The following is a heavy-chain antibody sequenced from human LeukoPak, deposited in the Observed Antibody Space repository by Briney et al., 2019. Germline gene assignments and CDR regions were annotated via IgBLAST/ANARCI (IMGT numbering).Heavy chain of an antibody. Sequence: SETLSLTCTVSGGSISSSSYYWGWIRQPPGKGLEWIGSIYYSGSTYYNPSLKSRVTISADTSKNQFSLKLSSVTAAGTAVYYCARQGAGEVVVVPAAMLNFDYWGQGTLVTVSS. CDR3: ARQGAGEVVVVPAAMLNFDY. CDR1: GGSISSSSYY. CDR2: IYYSGST. D-gene: IGHD2-2*01. J-gene: IGHJ4*02. V-gene: IGHV4-39*01.